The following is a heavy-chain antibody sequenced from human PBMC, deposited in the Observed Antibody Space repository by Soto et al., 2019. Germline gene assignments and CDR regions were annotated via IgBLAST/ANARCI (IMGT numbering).Heavy chain of an antibody. J-gene: IGHJ6*02. Sequence: SETLSLTCTVSGGSISNGGYYWTWIRQHPGKGLEWIGYIYYSGSTYYNPSLKSRVTISVDTSKNQFSLKLTSVTAADMAVYYCARDVTDFWSGHEGMDVWGQGTTVTVSS. D-gene: IGHD3-3*01. CDR3: ARDVTDFWSGHEGMDV. CDR2: IYYSGST. V-gene: IGHV4-31*03. CDR1: GGSISNGGYY.